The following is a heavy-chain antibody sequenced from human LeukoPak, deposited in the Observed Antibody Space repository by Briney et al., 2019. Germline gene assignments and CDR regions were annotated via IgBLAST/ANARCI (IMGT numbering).Heavy chain of an antibody. Sequence: PGGSLRLSCAASGFTFSSYEMNWVRQAPGKGLEWVLYISSSGSTIYYADSVKGRFTISRDNAKNSLYLQMNSLRAEDTAVYYCARDRGLKYSSGWYISGWFDPWGQGTLVTVSS. CDR3: ARDRGLKYSSGWYISGWFDP. D-gene: IGHD6-19*01. CDR1: GFTFSSYE. J-gene: IGHJ5*02. CDR2: ISSSGSTI. V-gene: IGHV3-48*03.